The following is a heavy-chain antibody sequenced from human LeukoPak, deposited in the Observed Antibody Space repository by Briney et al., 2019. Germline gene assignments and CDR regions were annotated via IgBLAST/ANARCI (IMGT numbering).Heavy chain of an antibody. D-gene: IGHD4-11*01. Sequence: PSETLSLTCAVSGYSISSGYYWGWIRPPPGKGLEWIGSIYHSGSTYYNPSLQSRVTTSVDTSKNQFSLKLSSVTAADTAVYYCARHAYSNYLLDYWGQGTLVTVSS. CDR1: GYSISSGYY. CDR2: IYHSGST. CDR3: ARHAYSNYLLDY. V-gene: IGHV4-38-2*01. J-gene: IGHJ4*02.